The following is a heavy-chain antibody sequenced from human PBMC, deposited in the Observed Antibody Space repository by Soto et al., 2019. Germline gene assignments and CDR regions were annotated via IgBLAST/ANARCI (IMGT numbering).Heavy chain of an antibody. CDR2: IIPILGIA. D-gene: IGHD3-3*01. CDR3: ARDPYYYDFWSGRRGHYYYYMDV. J-gene: IGHJ6*03. Sequence: ASVKVSCKASGGTFSSYTISWVRQAPGQGLEWMGRIIPILGIANYAQKFQGRVTITADKSTSTAYMELSSLRSEDTAVYYCARDPYYYDFWSGRRGHYYYYMDVWGKGTTVTVSS. V-gene: IGHV1-69*04. CDR1: GGTFSSYT.